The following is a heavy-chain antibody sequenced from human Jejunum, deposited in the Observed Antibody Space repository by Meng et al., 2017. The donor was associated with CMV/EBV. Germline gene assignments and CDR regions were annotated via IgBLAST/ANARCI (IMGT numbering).Heavy chain of an antibody. Sequence: NWARPAPGGGLEWVANIKQDGSERYYEGSVKGRFTISRDNAKNSIYLQMRSLRADDTALYYCATGDCTSASCSGWGAFEFWGRGTMVTVSS. V-gene: IGHV3-7*01. D-gene: IGHD2-2*01. CDR2: IKQDGSER. CDR3: ATGDCTSASCSGWGAFEF. J-gene: IGHJ3*01.